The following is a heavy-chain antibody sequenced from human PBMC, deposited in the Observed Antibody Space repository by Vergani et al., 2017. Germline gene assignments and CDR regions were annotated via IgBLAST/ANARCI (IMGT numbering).Heavy chain of an antibody. CDR2: IYSGGST. Sequence: EVQLVESGGGLIQPGGSLRLSCAASGFTVSSNYMSWVRQAPGKGLEWVSVIYSGGSTYYADSVKGRFTISRDNSKNTLYLQMNSLRAEDTAVYYCARDRLEYYDSRAYYYYYGMDVWGQGTTVTVSS. CDR3: ARDRLEYYDSRAYYYYYGMDV. CDR1: GFTVSSNY. V-gene: IGHV3-53*01. D-gene: IGHD3-22*01. J-gene: IGHJ6*02.